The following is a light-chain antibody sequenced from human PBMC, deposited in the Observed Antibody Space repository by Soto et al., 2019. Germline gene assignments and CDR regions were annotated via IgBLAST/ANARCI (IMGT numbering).Light chain of an antibody. CDR1: QSISSW. CDR2: DAS. V-gene: IGKV1-5*01. CDR3: QQYNS. J-gene: IGKJ4*01. Sequence: DIQMTQSPSTLSSSVGDRVTITCRASQSISSWLAWYQQKPGKAPKLLIYDASSLESGVPSRFSGSGSGTEFTLTISSLQPDDFATYYIQQYNSFGGGTKVEIK.